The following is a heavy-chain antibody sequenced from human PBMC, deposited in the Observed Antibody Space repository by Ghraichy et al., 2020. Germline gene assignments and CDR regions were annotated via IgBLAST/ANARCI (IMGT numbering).Heavy chain of an antibody. V-gene: IGHV3-23*01. CDR2: ISSSGANI. CDR3: AKDTNYDLLIGYYNYFDY. D-gene: IGHD3-9*01. J-gene: IGHJ4*02. Sequence: GSLRLSCAASRFTFNSFAMSWVRQAPGKGLEWVSTISSSGANIYYADAVKGRFTVSRDNSKNTLYLQMNTLRAEDTAVYYCAKDTNYDLLIGYYNYFDYWGQGVLVTVSS. CDR1: RFTFNSFA.